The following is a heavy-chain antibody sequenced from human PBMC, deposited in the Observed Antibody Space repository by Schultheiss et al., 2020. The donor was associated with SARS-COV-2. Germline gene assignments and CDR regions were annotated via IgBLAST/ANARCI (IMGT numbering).Heavy chain of an antibody. Sequence: GGSLRLSCKGSGYSFTSYWIGWVRQMPGKGLEWVALISFDGSNKVYADSVKGRFTVSRDNSKNTLSLQINSLRPEDTAVYYCATHATVVTHFDAFDIWGQGTMVTVSS. J-gene: IGHJ3*02. CDR2: ISFDGSNK. CDR1: GYSFTSYW. V-gene: IGHV3-30*19. D-gene: IGHD4-23*01. CDR3: ATHATVVTHFDAFDI.